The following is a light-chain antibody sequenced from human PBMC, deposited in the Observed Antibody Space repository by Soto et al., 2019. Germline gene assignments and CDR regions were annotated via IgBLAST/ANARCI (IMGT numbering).Light chain of an antibody. CDR3: QQYDSLPT. V-gene: IGKV1-33*01. CDR2: GAS. Sequence: DSPMTQSPSSLSASVGDRVTITCQASHDITNYLNWYQQKPGKGPRLLIYGASNLETGVPSRFSGSGFGTYFSFTISSLQPEDFATYYCQQYDSLPTFGGGTKVELK. CDR1: HDITNY. J-gene: IGKJ4*01.